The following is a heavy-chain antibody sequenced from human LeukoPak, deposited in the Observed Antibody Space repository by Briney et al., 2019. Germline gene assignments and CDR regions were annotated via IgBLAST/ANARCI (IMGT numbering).Heavy chain of an antibody. D-gene: IGHD2-15*01. J-gene: IGHJ4*02. V-gene: IGHV3-30*02. CDR2: IRYDGSKK. Sequence: GGSLRLSCTASGFTFSNHGMHWVRQAPGKGLEWVAFIRYDGSKKYYADSVKGRFTISRDNSKNTLYLQMGSLRTEDTAVYYCARDVGPYWGQGTLVTVSS. CDR1: GFTFSNHG. CDR3: ARDVGPY.